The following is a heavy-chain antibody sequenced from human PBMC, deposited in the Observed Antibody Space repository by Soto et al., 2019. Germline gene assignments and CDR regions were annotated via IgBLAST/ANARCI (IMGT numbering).Heavy chain of an antibody. CDR2: MNPNSGNT. CDR3: ARDHYYYWMDA. V-gene: IGHV1-8*01. J-gene: IGHJ6*02. CDR1: GYTFTTYD. Sequence: QVQLVQSGAEVRKPGASVKVSCKASGYTFTTYDINWVRQATGQGLEGMGWMNPNSGNTVYAQKFQGRVTMTRNTSINTAYRELTSLTSDDTAVYYCARDHYYYWMDAWGQGTTVTVSS.